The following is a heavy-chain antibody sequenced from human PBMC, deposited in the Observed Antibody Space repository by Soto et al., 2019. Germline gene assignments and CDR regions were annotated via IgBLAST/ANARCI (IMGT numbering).Heavy chain of an antibody. Sequence: QVQLVQSGAEVKKPGSSVKVSCKASGGTFSSYAISWVRQAPGQGLEWMGGIIPIFGTANYAQKFQGRVTITADKSTSPAYMELSSLRSEDTAVYYCAREIYCSSTSCYTGWFDPWGQGTLVTGSS. D-gene: IGHD2-2*02. J-gene: IGHJ5*02. CDR2: IIPIFGTA. CDR1: GGTFSSYA. V-gene: IGHV1-69*06. CDR3: AREIYCSSTSCYTGWFDP.